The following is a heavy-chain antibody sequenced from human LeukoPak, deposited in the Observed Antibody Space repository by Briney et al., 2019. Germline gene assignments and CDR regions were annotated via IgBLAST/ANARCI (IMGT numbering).Heavy chain of an antibody. J-gene: IGHJ4*02. CDR3: ARDEGSGTPLDY. Sequence: GGSLRLSCAASGFTFSSYSMNWVRQAPGKGLEWVSSISSSSSYIYYADSVKGRFTISRDNAKNSLYLQMNSLRAEDTAVYYCARDEGSGTPLDYWGQGTLVTVSS. V-gene: IGHV3-21*01. CDR2: ISSSSSYI. CDR1: GFTFSSYS. D-gene: IGHD2-2*01.